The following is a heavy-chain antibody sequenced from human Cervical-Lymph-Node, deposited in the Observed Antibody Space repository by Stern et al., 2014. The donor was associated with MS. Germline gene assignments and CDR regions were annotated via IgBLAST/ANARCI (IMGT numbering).Heavy chain of an antibody. Sequence: EVQLVQSGAELIRPGESLKISCKGSGYRFSIYWIAWVRQMPGKGLEWMGIIYTGDPETSYRPSFQGQVTRSADKSTSTAYLQWRSLNASDTAMYFCARQTTAWASDVWGQGTLVTVSS. CDR2: IYTGDPET. V-gene: IGHV5-51*01. CDR1: GYRFSIYW. J-gene: IGHJ4*02. CDR3: ARQTTAWASDV. D-gene: IGHD1-14*01.